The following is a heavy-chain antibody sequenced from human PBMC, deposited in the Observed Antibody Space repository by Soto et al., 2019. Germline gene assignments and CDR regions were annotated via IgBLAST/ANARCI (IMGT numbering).Heavy chain of an antibody. CDR3: ARDFSSGYYYDAFDI. V-gene: IGHV3-33*01. J-gene: IGHJ3*02. D-gene: IGHD3-22*01. CDR1: GFTFSSYG. CDR2: IWYDGSNK. Sequence: PGGSLRLSCAASGFTFSSYGMHWVRQAPGKGLEWVAVIWYDGSNKYYADSVKGRFTISRDNSKNTLYLQMNSLRAEDTAVYYCARDFSSGYYYDAFDIWGQGTMVTVSS.